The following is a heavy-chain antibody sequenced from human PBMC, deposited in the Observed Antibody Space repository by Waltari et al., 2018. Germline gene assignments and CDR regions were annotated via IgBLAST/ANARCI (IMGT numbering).Heavy chain of an antibody. CDR1: GFTFSSIS. CDR3: ARVYSSGWYDAFDI. Sequence: EVQLVESGGGLVKPGGSLRLSCAASGFTFSSISMNWVRQAPGKGLEWVSSISSSSSYIYYADSVKGRFTISRDNAKNSLYLQMNSLRAEDTAVYYCARVYSSGWYDAFDIWGQGTMVTVSS. J-gene: IGHJ3*02. D-gene: IGHD6-19*01. CDR2: ISSSSSYI. V-gene: IGHV3-21*01.